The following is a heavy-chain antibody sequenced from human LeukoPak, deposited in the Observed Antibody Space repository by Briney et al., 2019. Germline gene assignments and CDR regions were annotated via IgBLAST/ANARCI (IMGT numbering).Heavy chain of an antibody. Sequence: PGGSLRLSCAASGFTVSSNYMSWVRQAPGEGLAWVSIIYTSGSTYYADSVKGRFTISRDNSKNTLYLQMNSLRAEDTAVYYCAREARYYYFDYWGQGTLVTVSS. V-gene: IGHV3-66*03. CDR3: AREARYYYFDY. CDR2: IYTSGST. CDR1: GFTVSSNY. J-gene: IGHJ4*02. D-gene: IGHD3-10*01.